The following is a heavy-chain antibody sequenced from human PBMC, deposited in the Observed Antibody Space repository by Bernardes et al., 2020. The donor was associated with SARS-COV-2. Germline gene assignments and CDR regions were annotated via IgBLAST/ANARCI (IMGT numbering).Heavy chain of an antibody. CDR3: ARADYGGSFYYYYGMDV. CDR2: IDNYGSII. Sequence: LRLSCAASGYTFSSFWMHWVRQAPGKGLVWVSRIDNYGSIINYADSVKGRFTISRDNSRNTLYLQMNNLRAEDTAVYYCARADYGGSFYYYYGMDVWGQGTTVTVSS. V-gene: IGHV3-74*01. D-gene: IGHD2-15*01. CDR1: GYTFSSFW. J-gene: IGHJ6*02.